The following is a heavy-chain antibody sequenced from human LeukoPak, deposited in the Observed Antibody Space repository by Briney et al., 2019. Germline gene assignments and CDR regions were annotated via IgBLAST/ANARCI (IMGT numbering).Heavy chain of an antibody. D-gene: IGHD2-21*02. CDR2: INTNTGNP. CDR1: GYTFTGYY. Sequence: ASVKVSCKASGYTFTGYYMHWVRQAPGQGLEWMGWINTNTGNPTYAQGFTGRFVFSLDTSVSTAYLQISSLKAEDTAVYYCARDRAYCGGDCYPSRFDPWGQGTLVTVSS. J-gene: IGHJ5*02. CDR3: ARDRAYCGGDCYPSRFDP. V-gene: IGHV7-4-1*02.